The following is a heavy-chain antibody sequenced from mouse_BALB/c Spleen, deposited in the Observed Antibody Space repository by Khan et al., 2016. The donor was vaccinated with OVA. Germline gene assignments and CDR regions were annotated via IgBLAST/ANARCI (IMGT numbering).Heavy chain of an antibody. D-gene: IGHD1-1*01. Sequence: QVQLQQPGAELAKPGASVKMSCKASGYTFANYWMHWVKQRPGQGLDWIGYINPSTGYTDYNQKFKDKATLTADKSSSTAYMQLSSLTSEDSAVYYCSRWGSSYGTTFVYWGQGTTLTVSS. CDR2: INPSTGYT. J-gene: IGHJ2*01. CDR3: SRWGSSYGTTFVY. CDR1: GYTFANYW. V-gene: IGHV1-7*01.